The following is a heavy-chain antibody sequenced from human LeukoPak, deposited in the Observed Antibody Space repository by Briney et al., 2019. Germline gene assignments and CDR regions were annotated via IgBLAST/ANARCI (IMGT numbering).Heavy chain of an antibody. CDR3: ARDRRGVTAAPAFDI. Sequence: GGSLRLSCAASGFSFSNYWMHWVRQAPGKGLVWVSQIDNSGSDTNYADSVKGRFTISRDNAKNTLYLQMSSLRAEDTAVYYCARDRRGVTAAPAFDIWGQGTMVTVSS. CDR2: IDNSGSDT. J-gene: IGHJ3*02. CDR1: GFSFSNYW. D-gene: IGHD2-21*02. V-gene: IGHV3-74*01.